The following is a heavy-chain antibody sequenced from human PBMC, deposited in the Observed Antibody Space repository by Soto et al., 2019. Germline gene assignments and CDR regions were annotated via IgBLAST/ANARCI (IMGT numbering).Heavy chain of an antibody. CDR2: ISYDGSNK. D-gene: IGHD4-17*01. CDR1: GFTFSSYA. V-gene: IGHV3-30-3*01. Sequence: QAQLVESGGGVVQPGRSLRLSCAASGFTFSSYAMHWVRQAPGKGLEWVAVISYDGSNKYYVDSVKGRFTISRDNSNNTLYLEMNRLRAEDTAVYYCARDRGPPVDYWGQGTLVTVSS. CDR3: ARDRGPPVDY. J-gene: IGHJ4*02.